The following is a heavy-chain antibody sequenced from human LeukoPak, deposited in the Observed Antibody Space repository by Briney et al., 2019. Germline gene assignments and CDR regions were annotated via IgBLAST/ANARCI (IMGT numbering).Heavy chain of an antibody. CDR1: GYILTELS. J-gene: IGHJ4*02. CDR3: ATGARWFGELYRDY. CDR2: FDPEDGET. V-gene: IGHV1-24*01. D-gene: IGHD3-10*01. Sequence: ASVKVSCKVSGYILTELSMHWVRQAPGKGLEWMGGFDPEDGETIYAQKFQGRVTMTEDTSTDTAYMELSSLRSEDTAVYYCATGARWFGELYRDYWGQGTLVTVSS.